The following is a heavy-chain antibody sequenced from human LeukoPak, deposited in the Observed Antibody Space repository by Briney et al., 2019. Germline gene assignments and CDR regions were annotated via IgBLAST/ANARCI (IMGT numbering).Heavy chain of an antibody. V-gene: IGHV5-51*01. Sequence: GESLKIPCKGSGYSFTTYWIGWVRQMPGKDLEWMGIIYPGDSDTKYNPAFQGQVTMSADKSISTAYLLWSSLKASDTAMYYCARRGVNSGYFDQWGQGTLVTVSS. CDR2: IYPGDSDT. CDR3: ARRGVNSGYFDQ. D-gene: IGHD1-26*01. CDR1: GYSFTTYW. J-gene: IGHJ4*02.